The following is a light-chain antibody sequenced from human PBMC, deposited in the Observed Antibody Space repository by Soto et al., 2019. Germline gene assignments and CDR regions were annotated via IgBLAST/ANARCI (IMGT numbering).Light chain of an antibody. CDR1: QSVSSN. CDR2: GAS. CDR3: QQYNNWWT. Sequence: EIVMTQSPATLSVSPGERATLSCMASQSVSSNLAWYQQKPGQAPRLLIYGASTRATGIPARFSGSGSGTELTLTISSLQSEDFAVYYCQQYNNWWTFGQGTKVEI. V-gene: IGKV3-15*01. J-gene: IGKJ1*01.